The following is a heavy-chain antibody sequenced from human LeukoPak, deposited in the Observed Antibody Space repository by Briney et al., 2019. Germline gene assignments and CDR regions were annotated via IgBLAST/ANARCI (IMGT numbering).Heavy chain of an antibody. D-gene: IGHD5-24*01. CDR3: ARERMATTSD. V-gene: IGHV1-2*02. J-gene: IGHJ1*01. CDR2: INPNSGGT. Sequence: ASVKVSCKASGYTFTSYDINWVRQATGQGLEWMGWINPNSGGTNYAQKFQGRVTMTRDTSISTAYMELSRLRSDDTAVYYCARERMATTSDWGQGTLVTVSS. CDR1: GYTFTSYD.